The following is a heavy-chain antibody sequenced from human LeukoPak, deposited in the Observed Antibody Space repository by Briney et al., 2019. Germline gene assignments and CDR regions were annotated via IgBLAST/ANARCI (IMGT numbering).Heavy chain of an antibody. D-gene: IGHD3-16*01. V-gene: IGHV4-59*08. J-gene: IGHJ4*02. CDR1: GGSISSYY. CDR3: ARWRYYGSVGGRPFDY. CDR2: IYYSGST. Sequence: SETLSLTCTVSGGSISSYYWSWIRQSPGKGLEWIGYIYYSGSTNYNPSLKSRVTISVDTSKNQFSLKLSSVTAADTAVYYCARWRYYGSVGGRPFDYWGQGTLVTVSS.